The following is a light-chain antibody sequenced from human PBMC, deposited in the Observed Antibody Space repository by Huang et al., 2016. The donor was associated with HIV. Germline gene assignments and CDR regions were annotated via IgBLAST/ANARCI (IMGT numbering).Light chain of an antibody. CDR1: QDVGTY. CDR2: DAS. Sequence: EIVLTQSPATLSLSPGDRATLSCRASQDVGTYLAWYQQKPGQAPRLLIDDASNRAPAIPAGFSGSGSGTDFTLTITSLEPEDLGTYYCQQRKNWPPITFGQGTRLDIK. J-gene: IGKJ5*01. V-gene: IGKV3-11*01. CDR3: QQRKNWPPIT.